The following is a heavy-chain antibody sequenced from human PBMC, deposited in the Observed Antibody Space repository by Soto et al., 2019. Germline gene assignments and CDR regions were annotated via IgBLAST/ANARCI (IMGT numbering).Heavy chain of an antibody. CDR1: GGSISSSRYY. CDR3: ATGVEHIDY. Sequence: TSETPSLTRTVSGGSISSSRYYWGWIRQPPGKGLEWIGSIYYSGSTYYNPSLKSRVTISVDTSKNQFSLKLSSVTAADTAVYYCATGVEHIDYWGQGTLVTVSS. V-gene: IGHV4-39*05. J-gene: IGHJ4*02. CDR2: IYYSGST. D-gene: IGHD1-1*01.